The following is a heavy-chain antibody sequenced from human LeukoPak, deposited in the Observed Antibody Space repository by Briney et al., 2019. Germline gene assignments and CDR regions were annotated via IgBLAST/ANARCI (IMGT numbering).Heavy chain of an antibody. CDR1: GLTSGIYA. Sequence: GGSLRLSCAASGLTSGIYAMSWVRQAPGKGLEWVSAISGGGVNTYYADSVKGRFTISRDNSKNMLYLQMNSLRAEDTAVYYCAKTLGYSGYFSPWGQGTLVTVSS. D-gene: IGHD3-22*01. CDR3: AKTLGYSGYFSP. V-gene: IGHV3-23*01. J-gene: IGHJ5*02. CDR2: ISGGGVNT.